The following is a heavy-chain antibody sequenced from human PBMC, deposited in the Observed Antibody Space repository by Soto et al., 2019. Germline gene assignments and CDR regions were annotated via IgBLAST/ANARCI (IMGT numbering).Heavy chain of an antibody. V-gene: IGHV3-30*04. CDR2: ISYNERNK. D-gene: IGHD3-22*01. CDR1: GFTFSFYA. J-gene: IGHJ6*02. Sequence: GGSLRLSCAASGFTFSFYAMHWVLQAPGKWLEWVPVISYNERNKNYVYSVKGRFTISRDNSKNTVYLQMNSLRAEDTAVYYCARDTYDSGGYDLKYYYGMDVWGHGTTVTVSS. CDR3: ARDTYDSGGYDLKYYYGMDV.